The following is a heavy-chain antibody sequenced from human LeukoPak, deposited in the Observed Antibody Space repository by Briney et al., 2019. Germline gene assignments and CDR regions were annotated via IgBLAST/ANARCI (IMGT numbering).Heavy chain of an antibody. CDR2: ISASGVMT. V-gene: IGHV3-23*01. D-gene: IGHD1-26*01. CDR3: AKDRSIGTYYTFDH. Sequence: GGSLRLSCAASGFTFNNYAMTRVRQAPGKGLEWVSSISASGVMTYYADSVKGRFTVSRDNSKNSLYLQMSSLTAADTAVYYCAKDRSIGTYYTFDHWGQGTLVTVSS. J-gene: IGHJ4*02. CDR1: GFTFNNYA.